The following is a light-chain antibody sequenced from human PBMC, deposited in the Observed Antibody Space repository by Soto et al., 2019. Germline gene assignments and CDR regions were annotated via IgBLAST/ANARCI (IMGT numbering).Light chain of an antibody. CDR2: GAS. Sequence: EIVMTQSPATLSVSPGERATLSCRASQNVNFNLARYQQKLGQAPRLLISGASTRASGVPSRFSGSGSGTEFTLTISGLQSEDFAIYYCQQYNNWPRTFGQGTNLEI. J-gene: IGKJ2*01. CDR1: QNVNFN. CDR3: QQYNNWPRT. V-gene: IGKV3-15*01.